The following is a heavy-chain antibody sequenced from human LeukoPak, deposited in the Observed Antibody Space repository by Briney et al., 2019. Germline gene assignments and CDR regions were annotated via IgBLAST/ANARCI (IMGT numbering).Heavy chain of an antibody. D-gene: IGHD3-16*01. Sequence: GGSLRLSCAASGFTFSSYGMHWVRQAPGKGLEGVAVISYDGSNKYYADSVKGRFTISRDNSKNTLYLQMNSLRAEDTAVYYCARSQTEEDYLSYYYYYMDVWGKGTTVTISS. J-gene: IGHJ6*03. CDR2: ISYDGSNK. CDR3: ARSQTEEDYLSYYYYYMDV. CDR1: GFTFSSYG. V-gene: IGHV3-30*03.